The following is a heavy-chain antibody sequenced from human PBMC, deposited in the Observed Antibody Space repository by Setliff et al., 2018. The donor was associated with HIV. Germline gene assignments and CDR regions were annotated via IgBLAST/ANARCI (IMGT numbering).Heavy chain of an antibody. D-gene: IGHD2-2*01. Sequence: GGSLRLSCAASGFTFSSYWMHWVRQAPGKGLVWVSRLNTDGSSTKYADSVKGRFTISRYNSKNTLFLQLNSLRVDDTAVYYCAKSCDVPSKPGPYYYSMDVCGKGTTVTVSS. V-gene: IGHV3-74*03. CDR1: GFTFSSYW. J-gene: IGHJ6*03. CDR3: AKSCDVPSKPGPYYYSMDV. CDR2: LNTDGSST.